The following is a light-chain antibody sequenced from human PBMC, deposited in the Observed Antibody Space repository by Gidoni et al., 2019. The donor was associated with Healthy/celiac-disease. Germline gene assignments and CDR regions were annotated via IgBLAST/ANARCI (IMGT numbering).Light chain of an antibody. V-gene: IGKV1-27*01. Sequence: DPVSITCRASQGISNYLAWYQQKPGKVPKLLIYAASTLQSGVPSRFSGSGSGTDFTLTISSLQPEDVATYYCQKYNSAPRTFXQXTKVEIK. CDR2: AAS. CDR3: QKYNSAPRT. J-gene: IGKJ1*01. CDR1: QGISNY.